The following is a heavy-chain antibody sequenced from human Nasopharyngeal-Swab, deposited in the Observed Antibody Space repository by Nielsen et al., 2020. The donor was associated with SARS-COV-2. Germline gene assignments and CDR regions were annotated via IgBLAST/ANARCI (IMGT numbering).Heavy chain of an antibody. V-gene: IGHV3-74*01. J-gene: IGHJ5*02. Sequence: GESLKISCVASGFSISGYWLHWVRPAPGKGLVWVSRISSDGGANYADSATGRFTISRDNAKNTVYLQMNSLRDEDTAVYYCLRGMAGYGWFDPWGQGILVTVSS. CDR2: ISSDGGA. CDR1: GFSISGYW. CDR3: LRGMAGYGWFDP. D-gene: IGHD2-2*03.